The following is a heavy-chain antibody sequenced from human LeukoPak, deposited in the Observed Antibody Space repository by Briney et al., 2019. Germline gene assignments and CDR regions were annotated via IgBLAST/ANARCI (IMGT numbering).Heavy chain of an antibody. CDR2: ISSSSSTI. D-gene: IGHD3-10*01. CDR1: GFTFSSYN. J-gene: IGHJ4*02. CDR3: ARGGLLWFRAKFDY. Sequence: GGSLRLSCTASGFTFSSYNMNWVRQAPGKGLEWVSYISSSSSTIYYADSVKGRFTISRDNAKNSLYVQMNSLRDEDTAVYYCARGGLLWFRAKFDYWGQGTLVTVSS. V-gene: IGHV3-48*02.